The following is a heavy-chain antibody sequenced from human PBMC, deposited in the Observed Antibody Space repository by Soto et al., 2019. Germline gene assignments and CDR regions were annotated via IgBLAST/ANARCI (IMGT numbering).Heavy chain of an antibody. CDR3: ARHPNYYDFWSGYYNAYYYGMDV. Sequence: SETLSLTCAVYGGSFSGYYWSWIRQPPGKGLEWIGEINHSGSTDYNPSLKSRVTISVDTSKNQFSLKLSSVTAADTAVYYCARHPNYYDFWSGYYNAYYYGMDVWGQGTTVTVSS. J-gene: IGHJ6*02. V-gene: IGHV4-34*01. CDR2: INHSGST. D-gene: IGHD3-3*01. CDR1: GGSFSGYY.